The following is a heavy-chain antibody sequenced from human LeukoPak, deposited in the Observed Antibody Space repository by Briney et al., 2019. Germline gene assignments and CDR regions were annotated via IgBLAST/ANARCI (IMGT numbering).Heavy chain of an antibody. V-gene: IGHV4-38-2*02. D-gene: IGHD2-15*01. Sequence: SETLSLTCTVSGYSISSGYYWAWMRPPPGKGREGMGTINNRGSTYYNPSLKSRVTVSVDTSKNQVSLRLSSVTAADTAVYYCARVCSSGRCLDYWGQGTLVTVSS. J-gene: IGHJ4*02. CDR3: ARVCSSGRCLDY. CDR1: GYSISSGYY. CDR2: INNRGST.